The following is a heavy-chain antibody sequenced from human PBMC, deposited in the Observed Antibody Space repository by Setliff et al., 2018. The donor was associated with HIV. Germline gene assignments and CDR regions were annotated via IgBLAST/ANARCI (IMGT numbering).Heavy chain of an antibody. CDR2: IIPIFETT. D-gene: IGHD3-10*01. Sequence: SVKVSCKTSGGTFGSYAISWVRQAPGQGLEWLGGIIPIFETTNYAQKFQGRVTITADKSTSTIYMELSSLRSDDTAVYYCARGQGVHFWVNDAFDIWGQGTMVTVSS. J-gene: IGHJ3*02. CDR3: ARGQGVHFWVNDAFDI. V-gene: IGHV1-69*06. CDR1: GGTFGSYA.